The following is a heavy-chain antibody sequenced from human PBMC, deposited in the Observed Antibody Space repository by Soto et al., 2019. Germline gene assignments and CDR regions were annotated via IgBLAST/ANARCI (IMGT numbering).Heavy chain of an antibody. CDR1: GFTFYNYA. J-gene: IGHJ3*01. CDR3: AKKGLGSLATYCTTGDCHYAFDV. Sequence: EVQLLESGGGLVRSGGSLRLSCAASGFTFYNYAMNWVRQAPGKGLEWVSTISGGGDGTYYADSVKGRFTISRDNSRNTVYLQMNSLRAEDTAVYYCAKKGLGSLATYCTTGDCHYAFDVWGQGTLVTVSS. D-gene: IGHD2-8*01. V-gene: IGHV3-23*01. CDR2: ISGGGDGT.